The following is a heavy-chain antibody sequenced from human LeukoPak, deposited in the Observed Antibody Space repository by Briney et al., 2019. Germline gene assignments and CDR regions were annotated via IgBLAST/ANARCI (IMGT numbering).Heavy chain of an antibody. CDR3: ARSYDYGSFDY. D-gene: IGHD4/OR15-4a*01. J-gene: IGHJ4*02. Sequence: GSLRLSCAASGFIVSSNYMSWVRQAPGKGLEWVSIIYSDGSIYYADSVKGRFTISRDNSKNTLYLQMNSLRAEDTAVYYCARSYDYGSFDYWGQGTVVTVSS. V-gene: IGHV3-66*01. CDR2: IYSDGSI. CDR1: GFIVSSNY.